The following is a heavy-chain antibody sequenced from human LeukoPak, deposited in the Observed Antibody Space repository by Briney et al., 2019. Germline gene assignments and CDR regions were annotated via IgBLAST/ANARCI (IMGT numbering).Heavy chain of an antibody. CDR3: ATARKMYYYDSSVYFFDY. CDR2: FDPEVGET. V-gene: IGHV1-24*01. Sequence: GASVKVSCRFSGDNLTEVFIHWVRQAPGKGLEWMGGFDPEVGETLYAQRFQGRVSMTEDTSTDTAYMELSSLRSDDTAMYYCATARKMYYYDSSVYFFDYWGQGTLVTVSS. CDR1: GDNLTEVF. D-gene: IGHD3-22*01. J-gene: IGHJ4*02.